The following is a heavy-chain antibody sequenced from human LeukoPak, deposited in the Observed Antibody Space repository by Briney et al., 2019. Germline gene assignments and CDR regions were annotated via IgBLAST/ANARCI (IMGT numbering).Heavy chain of an antibody. CDR2: ISSSSSTI. Sequence: GGSLRLSCPASGFSFSSYSMNWVRQAPGKGLEWVSYISSSSSTIYYADSVKGRFTISRDNAKNSLYLQMNSLRAEDMALYYCAKGHSSGWYGVDYWGQGTLVTVSS. V-gene: IGHV3-48*01. CDR3: AKGHSSGWYGVDY. J-gene: IGHJ4*02. CDR1: GFSFSSYS. D-gene: IGHD6-19*01.